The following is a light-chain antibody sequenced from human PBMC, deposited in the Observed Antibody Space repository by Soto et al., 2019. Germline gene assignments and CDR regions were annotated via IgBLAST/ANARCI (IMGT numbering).Light chain of an antibody. V-gene: IGLV2-14*03. CDR2: DVS. CDR3: SSYTTSNTRQIV. CDR1: SSEVCGYNY. J-gene: IGLJ1*01. Sequence: QSVLTQPASVSGSPGQSINISCTGTSSEVCGYNYVSWYQHHPGKAPKLIIYDVSNRPSGVSNPFSGSKSGNTASLTISGLQPEDEADYYCSSYTTSNTRQIVFGTGTKVTVL.